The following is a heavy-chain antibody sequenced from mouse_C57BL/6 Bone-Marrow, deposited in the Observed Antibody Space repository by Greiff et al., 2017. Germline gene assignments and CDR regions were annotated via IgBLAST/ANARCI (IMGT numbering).Heavy chain of an antibody. CDR2: IHPNSGST. CDR3: ARRRPYYFDY. V-gene: IGHV1-64*01. CDR1: GYTFTSYW. Sequence: QVQLKQPGAELVKPGASVKLSCKASGYTFTSYWMHWVKQRPGQGLEWIGMIHPNSGSTNYNEKFKSKATLTVDTSSSTAYLQLSSLASEDSAVYDCARRRPYYFDYWGQGTTLTVSS. J-gene: IGHJ2*01.